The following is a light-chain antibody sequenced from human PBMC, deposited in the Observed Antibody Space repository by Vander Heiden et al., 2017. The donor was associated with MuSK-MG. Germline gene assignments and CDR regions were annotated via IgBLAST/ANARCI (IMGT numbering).Light chain of an antibody. V-gene: IGKV1-12*01. CDR1: QDVTNW. CDR2: AAS. J-gene: IGKJ2*01. CDR3: QQDGTFPT. Sequence: DIQMTQSPSSVSASVGDRVTITCRASQDVTNWLAWYQQKPGEAPKLLIYAASTLQNGVPPRFTGSGSGTDFTLTISSLQPEDFATYYCQQDGTFPTFGQGTKLEIK.